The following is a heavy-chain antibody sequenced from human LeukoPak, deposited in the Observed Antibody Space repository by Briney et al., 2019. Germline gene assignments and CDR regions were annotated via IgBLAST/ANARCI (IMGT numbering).Heavy chain of an antibody. Sequence: GGSLRLSCAASGFTFSTYAIHWVRQAPGKGLEWVAVISFDGVNTFYADSVKGRFTISRDNSSNTVYLQMNNLRPEDTAVFYCARGQGYESYYYMDVWGKGTTVSVSS. J-gene: IGHJ6*03. CDR2: ISFDGVNT. D-gene: IGHD2-2*01. CDR3: ARGQGYESYYYMDV. CDR1: GFTFSTYA. V-gene: IGHV3-30*04.